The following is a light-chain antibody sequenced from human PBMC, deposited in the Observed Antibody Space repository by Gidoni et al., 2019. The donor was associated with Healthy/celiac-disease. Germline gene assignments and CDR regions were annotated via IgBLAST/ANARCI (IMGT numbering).Light chain of an antibody. CDR3: QQYKNWPQWT. CDR1: QSVSSN. Sequence: EIVMTQSPATLSVSPRARATLSCRASQSVSSNLAWYQQKPGKAPRLLIYGASTKANGIPARFSGSGSGTEFNLTISSLQSEDFAVYYCQQYKNWPQWTFXXXTKVEIK. V-gene: IGKV3-15*01. CDR2: GAS. J-gene: IGKJ1*01.